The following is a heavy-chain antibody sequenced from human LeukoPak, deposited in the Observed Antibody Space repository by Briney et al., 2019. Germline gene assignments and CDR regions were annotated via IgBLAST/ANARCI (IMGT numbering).Heavy chain of an antibody. Sequence: PGGSLRLSCAASGFTFSNAWMSWVRQAPGKGLEWVGRIKSKTDGGTTDYAAPVKGRFTISRDDSKNTLYLQMNSLKTEDTAVYYCTTEGILAYCGGDCYSMFAFDIWGQGTTVTVSS. CDR2: IKSKTDGGTT. CDR1: GFTFSNAW. J-gene: IGHJ3*02. V-gene: IGHV3-15*01. D-gene: IGHD2-21*02. CDR3: TTEGILAYCGGDCYSMFAFDI.